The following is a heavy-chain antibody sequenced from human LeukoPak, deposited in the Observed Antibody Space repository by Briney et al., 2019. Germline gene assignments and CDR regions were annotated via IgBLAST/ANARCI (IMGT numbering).Heavy chain of an antibody. J-gene: IGHJ6*02. D-gene: IGHD6-13*01. CDR1: GFTFSSYW. V-gene: IGHV3-7*03. CDR3: AKSGSIQLDNYYGMDV. CDR2: IKQDGSEK. Sequence: GGSLRLSCAASGFTFSSYWMSWVRQAPGRGLEWVANIKQDGSEKYYVDSVKGRFTISRDNAKNSLYLQMNSLRAEDTALYYCAKSGSIQLDNYYGMDVWGQGTTVTVSS.